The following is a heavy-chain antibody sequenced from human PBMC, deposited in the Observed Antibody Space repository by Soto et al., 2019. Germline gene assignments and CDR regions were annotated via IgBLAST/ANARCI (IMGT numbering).Heavy chain of an antibody. Sequence: GASAKVSCKASGYAFTSYGISWVRQSPGQELEWMGWISAYNGNTNYAQKLQGRVTMTTDTSTSTAYMGLRSLRSDDTAVYYCARDLERQLVLGWFDPWGQGTLVTVSS. V-gene: IGHV1-18*01. J-gene: IGHJ5*02. D-gene: IGHD6-13*01. CDR2: ISAYNGNT. CDR3: ARDLERQLVLGWFDP. CDR1: GYAFTSYG.